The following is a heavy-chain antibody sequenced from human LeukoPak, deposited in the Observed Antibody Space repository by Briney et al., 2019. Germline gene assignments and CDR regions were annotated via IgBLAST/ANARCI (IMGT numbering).Heavy chain of an antibody. CDR3: AREGTSAAGTVLWYYYYYYMDV. J-gene: IGHJ6*03. D-gene: IGHD6-13*01. CDR2: IYSGGST. CDR1: GFTVSSNY. V-gene: IGHV3-53*01. Sequence: GGSLRLSCAASGFTVSSNYMYWVRQAPGKGLEWVSLIYSGGSTYYADSVKGRFTISRDKSKNTLYLQMNSLRAEDTAVYYCAREGTSAAGTVLWYYYYYYMDVWGKGTTVTVSS.